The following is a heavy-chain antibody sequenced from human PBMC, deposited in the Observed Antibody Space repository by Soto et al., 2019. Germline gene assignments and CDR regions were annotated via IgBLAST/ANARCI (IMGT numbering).Heavy chain of an antibody. CDR1: GFTFSGYA. CDR2: VDATARDT. D-gene: IGHD2-15*01. CDR3: AREDGGAPLDF. Sequence: GGSLRLSCAASGFTFSGYAMNWVRQAPGQGLEWVSRVDATARDTDYADSVKGRFTISRDNSKNTLYLQLNSLRVEDTALYYCAREDGGAPLDFWGQGTLVTVSS. V-gene: IGHV3-23*01. J-gene: IGHJ4*02.